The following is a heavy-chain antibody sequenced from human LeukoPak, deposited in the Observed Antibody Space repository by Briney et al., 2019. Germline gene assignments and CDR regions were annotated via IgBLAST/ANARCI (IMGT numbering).Heavy chain of an antibody. CDR1: GFTFSRYA. D-gene: IGHD2-21*01. CDR2: MSHDGTVE. CDR3: ARCGNNCYNEGWIDS. V-gene: IGHV3-30*04. Sequence: HPGGSLRLSCAASGFTFSRYAMHWVRQAPGKGMEWVAVMSHDGTVEHYADSVKGRFTISRDTSKNTLYLQMTSLRAEATAVYYTARCGNNCYNEGWIDSWGRGSQVTVSS. J-gene: IGHJ4*02.